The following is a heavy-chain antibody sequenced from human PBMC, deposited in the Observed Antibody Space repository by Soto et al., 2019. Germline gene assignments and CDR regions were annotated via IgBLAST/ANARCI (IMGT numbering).Heavy chain of an antibody. CDR2: ISAFNGNS. CDR1: GYSFTSYG. V-gene: IGHV1-18*01. J-gene: IGHJ4*01. D-gene: IGHD2-2*01. CDR3: VLGYCSSSSCSRDFAF. Sequence: ASVKVSCKLSGYSFTSYGISWVGQAPGQGLEWMAWISAFNGNSDYAQNFQGRVTVSTDTSTTTAYMELRSLTSDDTAVYYCVLGYCSSSSCSRDFAFWGQ.